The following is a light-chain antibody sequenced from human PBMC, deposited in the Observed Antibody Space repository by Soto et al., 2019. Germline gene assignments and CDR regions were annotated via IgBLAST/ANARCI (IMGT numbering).Light chain of an antibody. CDR2: DAT. CDR1: QGIKND. V-gene: IGKV1-13*02. CDR3: QQYNRLIT. Sequence: IQMTQSPSSLSASVGDGVPIACRASQGIKNDLAWYQQKPGKAPKLLVYDATSLESGVSSRLSGSGYGTDFTLSIKNLQPDDVATYYCQQYNRLITFGQGTRLEIK. J-gene: IGKJ5*01.